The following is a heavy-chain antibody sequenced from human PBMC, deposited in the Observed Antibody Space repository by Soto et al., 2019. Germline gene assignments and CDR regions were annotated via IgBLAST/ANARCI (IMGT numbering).Heavy chain of an antibody. D-gene: IGHD2-2*01. J-gene: IGHJ6*02. CDR1: GYKFIGQY. CDR3: ARGDIVVVPAAGFYGMDV. Sequence: ASVKVSCKASGYKFIGQYIHWVRQAPGQRLEWMGIINPSGGSTSYAQKFQGRVTMTRDTSTSTVYMELSSLRSEDTAVYYCARGDIVVVPAAGFYGMDVWGQGTTVTVS. CDR2: INPSGGST. V-gene: IGHV1-46*01.